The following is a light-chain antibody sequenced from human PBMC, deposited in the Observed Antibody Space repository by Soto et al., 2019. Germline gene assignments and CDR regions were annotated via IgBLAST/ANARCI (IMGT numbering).Light chain of an antibody. CDR2: AAS. V-gene: IGKV1-5*01. Sequence: DIQMAQSPSTLSASVGYRVTSTFPSSQSICISLTWYQQKSGKAPKVLIYAASSLESGVPLRFSGNGSGTEFTLTISSLQPDDFATYFCQQYSRNSFFGGGTKVDIK. CDR1: QSICIS. J-gene: IGKJ4*01. CDR3: QQYSRNSF.